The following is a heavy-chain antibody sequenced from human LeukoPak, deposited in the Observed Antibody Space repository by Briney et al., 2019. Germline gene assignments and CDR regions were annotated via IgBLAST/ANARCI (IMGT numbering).Heavy chain of an antibody. V-gene: IGHV3-21*01. D-gene: IGHD1/OR15-1a*01. Sequence: PGGSLRLSCAASVFTFSTYNMNWVRQAPGKGLEWVSSITSSSRYTFYADSVKGRFTISRDNAKNSLYLQMNSLRAEDTAVYYCARVRTPRWGFDYWGQGTLVTVSS. CDR1: VFTFSTYN. J-gene: IGHJ4*02. CDR2: ITSSSRYT. CDR3: ARVRTPRWGFDY.